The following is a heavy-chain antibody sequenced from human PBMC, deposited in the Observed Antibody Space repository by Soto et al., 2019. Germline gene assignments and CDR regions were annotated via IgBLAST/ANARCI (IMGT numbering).Heavy chain of an antibody. J-gene: IGHJ5*02. Sequence: PSETLSLTCTVSGGSISSSSYFWGWIRQPPGKGLEWIGSIYYSGSTYYNPSLKSRVTISVDTSKNQFSLKLTSVTAADTAVYYCARRYSGSPGHNWFDPWGQGTLVTV. CDR3: ARRYSGSPGHNWFDP. CDR2: IYYSGST. D-gene: IGHD1-26*01. V-gene: IGHV4-39*01. CDR1: GGSISSSSYF.